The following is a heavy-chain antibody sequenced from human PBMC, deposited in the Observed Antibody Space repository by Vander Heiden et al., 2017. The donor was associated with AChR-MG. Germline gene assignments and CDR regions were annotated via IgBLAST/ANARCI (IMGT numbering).Heavy chain of an antibody. V-gene: IGHV3-30*02. J-gene: IGHJ4*02. CDR2: IRYDGSNK. CDR1: GLTCSSYG. Sequence: QVQLVVSGGGVVQPGGCLRLSCSRPGLTCSSYGMHWVRQAPGKGLEWVAFIRYDGSNKYYADSVKGRFTISRDNSKNTLYLQMNSLRAEDTAVYYCAKVLYGYFDYWGQGTLVTVSS. CDR3: AKVLYGYFDY. D-gene: IGHD2-2*02.